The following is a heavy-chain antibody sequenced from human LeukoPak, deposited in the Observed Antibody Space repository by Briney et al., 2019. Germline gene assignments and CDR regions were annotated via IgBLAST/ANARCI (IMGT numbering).Heavy chain of an antibody. Sequence: PSETLSLTCAVYGGSFSGYYWSWIRQPPGKGLEWIGEINHSGSTNYNPSLESRVTISVDTSKNQFSLKLSSVTAADTAVYYCARGRYSLHFDYWGQGTLVTVSS. J-gene: IGHJ4*02. CDR3: ARGRYSLHFDY. CDR2: INHSGST. CDR1: GGSFSGYY. V-gene: IGHV4-34*01. D-gene: IGHD2-21*01.